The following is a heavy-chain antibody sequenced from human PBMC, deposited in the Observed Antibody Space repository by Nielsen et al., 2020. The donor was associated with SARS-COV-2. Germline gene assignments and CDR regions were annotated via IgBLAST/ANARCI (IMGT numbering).Heavy chain of an antibody. J-gene: IGHJ4*02. CDR2: ISWNSGSI. D-gene: IGHD2-2*01. CDR1: GFTFDDYA. Sequence: SLKISCAASGFTFDDYAMHWVRQAPGKGLEWVSGISWNSGSIDYVDSVKGRFSISRDNAKNSLYLQVNGLRAEDTALYYCARGKGLVEDWGQGTLVTVSS. CDR3: ARGKGLVED. V-gene: IGHV3-9*01.